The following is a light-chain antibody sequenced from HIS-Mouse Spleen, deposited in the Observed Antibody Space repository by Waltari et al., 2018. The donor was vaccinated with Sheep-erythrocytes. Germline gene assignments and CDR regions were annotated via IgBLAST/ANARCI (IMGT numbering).Light chain of an antibody. V-gene: IGKV2-28*01. CDR1: QSLLHSNGYNY. CDR3: MQALQTPRT. CDR2: LGS. Sequence: DIVMTQSPLSLPVSGEPASISCRSSQSLLHSNGYNYLDWYLQKPWQSPQLLIYLGSNRASGVPDRFSGSGSGTDFTLKISRVEAEDVGVYYCMQALQTPRTFGQGTKVEIK. J-gene: IGKJ1*01.